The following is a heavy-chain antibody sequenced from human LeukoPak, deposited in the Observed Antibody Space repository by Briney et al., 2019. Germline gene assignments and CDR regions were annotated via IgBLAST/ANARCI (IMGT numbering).Heavy chain of an antibody. D-gene: IGHD3-22*01. CDR1: GFTFSSYA. CDR3: AKDRLPLSSAYYYVPFDY. CDR2: ISASGGYT. Sequence: GASLRLSCAASGFTFSSYAMNWVRQAPGKGLEWVSGISASGGYTYYADSVKGRLTISRDNSKNTLYLQMNSLRVKDTAVYYCAKDRLPLSSAYYYVPFDYWGQGTLVTVSS. J-gene: IGHJ4*02. V-gene: IGHV3-23*01.